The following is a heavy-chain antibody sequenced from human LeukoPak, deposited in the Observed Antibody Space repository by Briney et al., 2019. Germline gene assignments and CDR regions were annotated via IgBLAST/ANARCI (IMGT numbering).Heavy chain of an antibody. CDR3: ARDMWLVRSFDY. Sequence: GSLRLSCAASGFTFSSYEMNWVRQPPGKGLEWIGSIYYSGSTYYNPSLKSRVTISVDTSKNQFSLKLSSVTAADTAVYYCARDMWLVRSFDYWGQGTLVTVSS. CDR1: GFTFSSYE. V-gene: IGHV4-39*07. J-gene: IGHJ4*02. CDR2: IYYSGST. D-gene: IGHD6-19*01.